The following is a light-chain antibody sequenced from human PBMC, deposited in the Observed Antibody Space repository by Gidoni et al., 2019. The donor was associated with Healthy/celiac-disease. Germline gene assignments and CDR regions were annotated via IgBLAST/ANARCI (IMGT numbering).Light chain of an antibody. CDR3: QRRSNWPERWT. V-gene: IGKV3-11*01. CDR2: DAS. J-gene: IGKJ1*01. CDR1: QSVSSY. Sequence: EIVLTQSPATLSLSPGERATLSCRASQSVSSYLAWYQQKPGQAPRLLIYDASNRATGIPARFSGSGSGTDFTLTISSLEPEDFAVYYCQRRSNWPERWTFGQGTKVEIK.